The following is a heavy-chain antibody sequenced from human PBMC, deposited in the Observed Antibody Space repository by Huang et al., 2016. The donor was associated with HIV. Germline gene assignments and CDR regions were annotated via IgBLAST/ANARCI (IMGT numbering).Heavy chain of an antibody. Sequence: QVQLQQWGAGVLKPSETLSLTCAVYGESFNNYYWSWVRQLPGRRLEWIGEINHSGTDNYNLSLKTRVTMSVDPSKKQFSLRLASVTAADTAVYYCARVPTPSYYDPWNISPAHEDVYYYNMDVWGQGTTVIVSS. CDR2: INHSGTD. V-gene: IGHV4-34*02. CDR1: GESFNNYY. J-gene: IGHJ6*02. CDR3: ARVPTPSYYDPWNISPAHEDVYYYNMDV. D-gene: IGHD3-10*01.